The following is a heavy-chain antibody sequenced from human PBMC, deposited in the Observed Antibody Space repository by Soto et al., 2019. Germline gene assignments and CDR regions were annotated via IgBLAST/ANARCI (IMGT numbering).Heavy chain of an antibody. D-gene: IGHD2-21*02. CDR1: GGTFSSYA. V-gene: IGHV1-69*01. CDR2: IIPIFGTA. CDR3: AAETCGGDCYYYYGMDV. Sequence: QVQLVQSGAEVKKPGSSVKVSCKASGGTFSSYAISWVRQAPGQGLEWMGGIIPIFGTANYAQKFQGRVTITVDESTSTAYMELSSLRSEDTAVYYCAAETCGGDCYYYYGMDVWGQGTTVTVSS. J-gene: IGHJ6*02.